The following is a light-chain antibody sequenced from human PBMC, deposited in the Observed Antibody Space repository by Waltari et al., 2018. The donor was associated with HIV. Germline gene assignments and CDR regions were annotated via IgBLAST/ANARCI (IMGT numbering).Light chain of an antibody. J-gene: IGLJ1*01. CDR3: SSYTSSSAYV. Sequence: QSALTQPASVSGSPGQSITLSCTGTSRDAGGYTHVSWYQQHPGKAPKLMIYEVSNRPSGVSNRFSGSKSGNTASLAISGLQAEDEADYYCSSYTSSSAYVFGTGTKVTVL. V-gene: IGLV2-14*01. CDR2: EVS. CDR1: SRDAGGYTH.